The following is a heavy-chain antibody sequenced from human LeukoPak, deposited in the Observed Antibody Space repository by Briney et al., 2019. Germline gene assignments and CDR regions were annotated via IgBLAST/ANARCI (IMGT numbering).Heavy chain of an antibody. V-gene: IGHV3-74*01. CDR2: ILSDGSMT. CDR3: APDGSYALGG. J-gene: IGHJ4*02. CDR1: GFTFSNVW. Sequence: PGGSLRLSCEASGFTFSNVWMHWLRQAPGKALAWVSYILSDGSMTNYADNVKGRFTVSRDNAKNTVYLQMNSLRVEDTAVYYCAPDGSYALGGWGQGTLVTVSS. D-gene: IGHD3-16*01.